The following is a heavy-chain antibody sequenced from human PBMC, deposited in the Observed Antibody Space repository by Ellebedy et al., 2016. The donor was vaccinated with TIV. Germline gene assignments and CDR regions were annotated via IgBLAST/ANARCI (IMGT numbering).Heavy chain of an antibody. CDR1: GFTFSSYG. J-gene: IGHJ4*02. V-gene: IGHV3-33*06. CDR2: IWYDGSNK. Sequence: GGSLRLSXAASGFTFSSYGMHWVRQAPGKGLEWVAVIWYDGSNKYYADSVKGRFTISRDNSKNTLYLQMNSLRAEDTAVYYCAKIYDFWSGYPDYWGQGTLVTVSS. CDR3: AKIYDFWSGYPDY. D-gene: IGHD3-3*01.